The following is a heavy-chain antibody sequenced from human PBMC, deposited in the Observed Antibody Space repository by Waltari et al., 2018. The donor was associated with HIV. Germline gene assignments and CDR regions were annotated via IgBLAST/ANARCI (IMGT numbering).Heavy chain of an antibody. CDR2: ISAYNGNT. J-gene: IGHJ5*02. D-gene: IGHD2-2*01. V-gene: IGHV1-18*01. Sequence: QAQLAQSGAEVKKPGASVKVSCKASGYTFTSYGLSWVRQAPGQRLEWLGWISAYNGNTNYAQKLQGRVTMTTDTSTSTAYMELRSLRSDDTAVYYCARVGCSSASCYSGWFDPWGQGTLVTVSS. CDR1: GYTFTSYG. CDR3: ARVGCSSASCYSGWFDP.